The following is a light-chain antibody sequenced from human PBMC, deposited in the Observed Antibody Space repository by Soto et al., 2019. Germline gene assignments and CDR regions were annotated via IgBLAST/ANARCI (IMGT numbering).Light chain of an antibody. CDR1: SSNIGSNT. Sequence: QSVLTQPPSASGTPGQRVTISCSGSSSNIGSNTVNWYQQLPGTAPKLLIYSHNQRPSGVPDRFSGSKSGTSASLAISGLQPEDEADYYCAVWDDSLNGYVFGTGTKVTVL. J-gene: IGLJ1*01. CDR3: AVWDDSLNGYV. CDR2: SHN. V-gene: IGLV1-44*01.